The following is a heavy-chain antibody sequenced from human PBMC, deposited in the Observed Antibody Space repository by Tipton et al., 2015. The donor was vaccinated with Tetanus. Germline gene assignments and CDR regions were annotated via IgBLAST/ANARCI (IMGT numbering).Heavy chain of an antibody. CDR1: GDGVSVTSDV. D-gene: IGHD3-10*01. J-gene: IGHJ3*02. Sequence: GLVKPSQTLSLTCSISGDGVSVTSDVWNWIRQSPSRGLEWLGRTYYRSKWIKDYAMSVKGRITVDADTSKNQFSLQLNSVTPDDTAIYYCARDSDFGHDALDIWGQGTMVTVSS. CDR3: ARDSDFGHDALDI. CDR2: TYYRSKWIK. V-gene: IGHV6-1*01.